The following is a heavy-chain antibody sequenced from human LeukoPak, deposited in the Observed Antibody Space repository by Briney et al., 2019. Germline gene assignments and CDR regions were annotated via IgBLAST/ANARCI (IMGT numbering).Heavy chain of an antibody. CDR3: AKTFSWNFFDS. V-gene: IGHV3-23*01. Sequence: GGSLRLSCAASGFTFNTYWMTWVRQAPGKGLEWVSTISASDDNTLYGDSVKGRFTISRDNSKNTLYLQMNSLRAEDTAVYYCAKTFSWNFFDSWGQGTPVTVSS. J-gene: IGHJ4*02. CDR2: ISASDDNT. D-gene: IGHD1-7*01. CDR1: GFTFNTYW.